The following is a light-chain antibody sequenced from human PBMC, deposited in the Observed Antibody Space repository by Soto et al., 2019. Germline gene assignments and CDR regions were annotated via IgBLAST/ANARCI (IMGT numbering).Light chain of an antibody. CDR1: QSVSSY. CDR2: DAS. J-gene: IGKJ2*01. Sequence: EIVLTQSPATLSLSPGERGTLSCRASQSVSSYLAWYQQKPGQAPRLLIYDASNRATGIPARFSGSGSGTDFTLTINSLEPEDFAVYYCQQRSNWQTFGQGTKLEIK. CDR3: QQRSNWQT. V-gene: IGKV3-11*01.